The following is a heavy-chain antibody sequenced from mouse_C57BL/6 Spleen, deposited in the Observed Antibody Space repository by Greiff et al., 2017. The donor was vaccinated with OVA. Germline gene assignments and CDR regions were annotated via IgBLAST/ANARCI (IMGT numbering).Heavy chain of an antibody. D-gene: IGHD3-2*02. CDR2: IYPGDGDT. CDR1: GYAFSSSW. Sequence: VQLQQSGPELVKPGASVKISCKASGYAFSSSWMNWVKQRPGKGLEWIGRIYPGDGDTNYNGKFKGKATLTADKSSSTAYMQLSSLTSEDSAVYFCASEKGSGYDYFDYWGQGTTLTVSS. V-gene: IGHV1-82*01. CDR3: ASEKGSGYDYFDY. J-gene: IGHJ2*01.